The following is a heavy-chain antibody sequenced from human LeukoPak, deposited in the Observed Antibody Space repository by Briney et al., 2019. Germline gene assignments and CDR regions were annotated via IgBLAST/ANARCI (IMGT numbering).Heavy chain of an antibody. CDR1: GFTFSSYS. CDR3: ASLTGYFDY. CDR2: IYTGGDT. J-gene: IGHJ4*02. V-gene: IGHV3-53*01. Sequence: GGSLRLSCAASGFTFSSYSMNWVRQAPGKGLEWVSVIYTGGDTYYADSVKGRFSVSRDMSKNTINLQMNSLRAEDTAVYYCASLTGYFDYWGQGTLVTVSS.